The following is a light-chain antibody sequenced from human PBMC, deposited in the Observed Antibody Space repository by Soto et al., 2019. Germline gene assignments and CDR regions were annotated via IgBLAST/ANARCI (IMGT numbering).Light chain of an antibody. CDR2: AAS. Sequence: DIQMTQSPSSLSASVVDRVTITCRASQSINIFLNWYQQKPGKAPNLMIYAASSLRSGVPSRFSGSGSGTGFTLTISRLQPEDFATYYCQQSYTTPWTFGQGTKVDIK. V-gene: IGKV1-39*01. CDR1: QSINIF. CDR3: QQSYTTPWT. J-gene: IGKJ1*01.